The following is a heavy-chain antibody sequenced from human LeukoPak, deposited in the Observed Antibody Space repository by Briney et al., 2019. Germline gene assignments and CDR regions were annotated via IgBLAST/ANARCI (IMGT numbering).Heavy chain of an antibody. V-gene: IGHV3-23*01. Sequence: GGCLRLSCGASGFTFSSYAMSWVRQAPGKGLEWVSAISGSGGSTYYADSVKGRFTISRDNSKTTLYRQMNSLRAEDTAVYYCAKDRYSYGSLFDYWGQGTLVTVSS. CDR3: AKDRYSYGSLFDY. D-gene: IGHD5-18*01. CDR1: GFTFSSYA. J-gene: IGHJ4*02. CDR2: ISGSGGST.